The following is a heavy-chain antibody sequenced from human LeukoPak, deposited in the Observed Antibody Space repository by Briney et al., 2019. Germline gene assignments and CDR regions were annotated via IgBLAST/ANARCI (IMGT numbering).Heavy chain of an antibody. V-gene: IGHV3-23*01. CDR2: VSRTGSTK. Sequence: GGSLRLSCVAAGFTFSSFALDWVRQAPGRGLEWISVVSRTGSTKYYADSVKGRFTVSRDNSKNTVYLQMNSLRVDDSAVYYCAKRKNSPGYSSLDQWGQGTLVTVSS. J-gene: IGHJ4*02. CDR3: AKRKNSPGYSSLDQ. D-gene: IGHD2-15*01. CDR1: GFTFSSFA.